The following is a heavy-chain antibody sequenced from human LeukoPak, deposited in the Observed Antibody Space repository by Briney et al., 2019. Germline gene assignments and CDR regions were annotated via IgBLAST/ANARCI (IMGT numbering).Heavy chain of an antibody. CDR3: PISSTLYGHFDY. Sequence: PSETLSLTCTVSGGSIGSSSYYWGWIRQPPGKGLEWIGSIYYSGGTYYNPSLKSRVTISLDTSKNQFSLKLNSVTAADTAVYYCPISSTLYGHFDYWGQGTLVTVSS. J-gene: IGHJ4*02. CDR2: IYYSGGT. D-gene: IGHD3-10*01. V-gene: IGHV4-39*07. CDR1: GGSIGSSSYY.